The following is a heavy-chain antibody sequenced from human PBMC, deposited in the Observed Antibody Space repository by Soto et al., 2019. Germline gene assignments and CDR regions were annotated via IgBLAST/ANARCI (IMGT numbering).Heavy chain of an antibody. D-gene: IGHD6-19*01. CDR1: GGSFSGYY. CDR3: ARGPQWLGYYYYYGMDV. J-gene: IGHJ6*02. CDR2: INHSGST. Sequence: SETLSLTCAVYGGSFSGYYWSWIRQPPGKGLEWIGEINHSGSTNYNPSLKSRVTISVDTSKNLFSLKLSSVTAADTAVYYCARGPQWLGYYYYYGMDVWGQGTTVTVSS. V-gene: IGHV4-34*01.